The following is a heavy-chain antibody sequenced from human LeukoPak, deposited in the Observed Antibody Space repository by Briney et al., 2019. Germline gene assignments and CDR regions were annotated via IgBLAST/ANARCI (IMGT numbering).Heavy chain of an antibody. CDR1: GFTVSSNY. CDR3: AKTTSTYSSSWYGFDY. Sequence: PGGSLRLSCAASGFTVSSNYMTWVRQAPGKGLEWVSVIYSGGGTYYADSVKGRFTISRDNSKNTLYLQMSSLRAEDTAVYYCAKTTSTYSSSWYGFDYWGQGTLVTVSS. J-gene: IGHJ4*02. CDR2: IYSGGGT. D-gene: IGHD6-13*01. V-gene: IGHV3-53*01.